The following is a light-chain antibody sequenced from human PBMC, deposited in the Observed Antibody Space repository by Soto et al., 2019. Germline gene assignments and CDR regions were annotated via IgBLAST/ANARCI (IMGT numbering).Light chain of an antibody. CDR3: QSYDRSLRGVV. Sequence: QLVLTQPPSVSGAPGQRVTISCTGSSSNIGAGYDVHWYQQLPGTAPKLLIYGNNNRPSGVPDRFSGSKSGTSASLAITGLQAEDEADYYCQSYDRSLRGVVFGGGTKLTVL. CDR1: SSNIGAGYD. J-gene: IGLJ2*01. V-gene: IGLV1-40*01. CDR2: GNN.